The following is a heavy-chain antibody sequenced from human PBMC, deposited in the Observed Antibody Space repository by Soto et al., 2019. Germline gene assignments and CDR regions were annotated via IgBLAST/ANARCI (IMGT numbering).Heavy chain of an antibody. Sequence: HPGGSLRLSCAASGFTFSSYAMHWVRQAPGKGLEWVAVISYDGSNKYYADSVKGRFTISRDNSKNTLYLQMNSLRAEDTAVYYCAREGLGYCSGGSCYYYYYGMDVWGQGTTVTVSS. J-gene: IGHJ6*02. D-gene: IGHD2-15*01. V-gene: IGHV3-30-3*01. CDR1: GFTFSSYA. CDR3: AREGLGYCSGGSCYYYYYGMDV. CDR2: ISYDGSNK.